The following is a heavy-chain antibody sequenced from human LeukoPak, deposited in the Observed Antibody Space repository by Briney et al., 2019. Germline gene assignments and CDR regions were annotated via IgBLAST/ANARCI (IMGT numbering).Heavy chain of an antibody. D-gene: IGHD3-22*01. Sequence: GESLKISWKGSGYSFTSYWIGGVRQMPGKGLEWMGIIYPGDSDTRYSPSFQGPVTISADKSISTAYLQWSSLKASDTAMYYCARQAVGGYDSSGYLAGNWGQGTLVTVSS. CDR2: IYPGDSDT. J-gene: IGHJ4*02. CDR1: GYSFTSYW. CDR3: ARQAVGGYDSSGYLAGN. V-gene: IGHV5-51*01.